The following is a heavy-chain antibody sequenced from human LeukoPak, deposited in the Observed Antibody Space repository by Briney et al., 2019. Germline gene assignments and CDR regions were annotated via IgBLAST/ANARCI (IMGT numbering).Heavy chain of an antibody. V-gene: IGHV4-59*01. Sequence: ASETLSLTCTVSGGSISSYYWSWIRQPPGKGLEWIGYIYYSGSTNYNPSLKSRVTISVDTSKNQFSLKLSSVTAADTAVYYCARAGGYCSSTSCLVNWFDPWGQGTLVTVSS. D-gene: IGHD2-2*01. J-gene: IGHJ5*02. CDR3: ARAGGYCSSTSCLVNWFDP. CDR1: GGSISSYY. CDR2: IYYSGST.